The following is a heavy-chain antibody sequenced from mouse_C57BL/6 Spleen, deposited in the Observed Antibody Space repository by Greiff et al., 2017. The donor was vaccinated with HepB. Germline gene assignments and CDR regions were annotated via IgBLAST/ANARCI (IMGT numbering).Heavy chain of an antibody. CDR3: ASGLNYYGSTQFAY. Sequence: SGPVLVKPGASVKMSCKASGYTFTDYYMNWVKQSHGKSLEWIGVINPYNGGTSYNQKFKGKATLTVDKSSSTAYMELNSLTSEDSAVYYCASGLNYYGSTQFAYWGQGTLVTVSA. D-gene: IGHD1-1*01. J-gene: IGHJ3*01. V-gene: IGHV1-19*01. CDR2: INPYNGGT. CDR1: GYTFTDYY.